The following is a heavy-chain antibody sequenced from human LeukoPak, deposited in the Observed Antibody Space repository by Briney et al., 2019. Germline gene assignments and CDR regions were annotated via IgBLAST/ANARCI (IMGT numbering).Heavy chain of an antibody. CDR1: GFTFSANW. CDR2: IKPDGSET. J-gene: IGHJ5*01. CDR3: ATAVSVAGDS. D-gene: IGHD6-19*01. Sequence: GGSLRPSCAASGFTFSANWMSWFRQAPGRGLEWVAHIKPDGSETYYVDSVKGRFTISRDNAKNSVYLQMHSLRAEDTAVYYCATAVSVAGDSWGQGTLVTVSS. V-gene: IGHV3-7*01.